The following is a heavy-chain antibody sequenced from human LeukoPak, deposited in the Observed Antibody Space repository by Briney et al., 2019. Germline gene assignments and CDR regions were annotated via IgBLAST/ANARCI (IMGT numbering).Heavy chain of an antibody. CDR2: NSSSSSYT. CDR3: ARSGSIAVVVPAATLVDY. V-gene: IGHV3-11*03. J-gene: IGHJ4*02. CDR1: GFTFSHYY. Sequence: PGGSLRLSCASSGFTFSHYYMSWIRQAPGKGLEWVSYNSSSSSYTNYADSVKCRVTISRDNAKNSLYLQMNSLRAEDTAVYYCARSGSIAVVVPAATLVDYWGQGTLVTVSS. D-gene: IGHD2-2*01.